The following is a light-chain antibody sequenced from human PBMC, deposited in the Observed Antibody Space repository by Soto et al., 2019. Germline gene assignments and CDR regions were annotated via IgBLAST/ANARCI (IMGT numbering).Light chain of an antibody. Sequence: QSVLTQPASVSGSPGQSITISCTGASSDVGNCNCVSWYQQHPGKDPKLMIYEVSNRPSGVSDRFSGSKAGNTASLTISGLQAEDEADYYCSSFTTSSTWVFGGGTKLAVL. J-gene: IGLJ3*02. CDR2: EVS. CDR3: SSFTTSSTWV. CDR1: SSDVGNCNC. V-gene: IGLV2-14*01.